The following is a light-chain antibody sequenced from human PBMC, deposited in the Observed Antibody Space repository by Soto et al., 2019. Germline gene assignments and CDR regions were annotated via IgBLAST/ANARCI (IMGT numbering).Light chain of an antibody. Sequence: DFQMTQSPSSLSASIGDRVTITWRASQSIRTYLNWYQQKPGKAPQLLIYAASRLQSGVPSRFSGSGSGTDFTLTISSLQPEDFATYYCQQSYSTMATFGQGTKVEIK. CDR3: QQSYSTMAT. V-gene: IGKV1-39*01. CDR2: AAS. CDR1: QSIRTY. J-gene: IGKJ1*01.